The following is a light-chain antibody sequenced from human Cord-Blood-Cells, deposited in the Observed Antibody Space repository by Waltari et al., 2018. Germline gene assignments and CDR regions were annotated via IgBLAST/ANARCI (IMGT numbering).Light chain of an antibody. CDR2: EGS. Sequence: QSALTQPASVSGSPGQSLTISCPGTSRDVGSYNLVSWYQQHPGKAPKLMIYEGSKRPSGVSNRFSGSKSGNTASLTISGLQAEDEADYYCCSYAGSSTFYVFGTGTKVTVL. J-gene: IGLJ1*01. V-gene: IGLV2-23*01. CDR3: CSYAGSSTFYV. CDR1: SRDVGSYNL.